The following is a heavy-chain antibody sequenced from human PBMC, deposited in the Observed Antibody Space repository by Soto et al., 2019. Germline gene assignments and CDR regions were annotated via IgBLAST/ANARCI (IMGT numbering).Heavy chain of an antibody. V-gene: IGHV4-59*01. J-gene: IGHJ4*02. D-gene: IGHD2-15*01. CDR1: VESISIYY. CDR3: ARDAGGPADY. Sequence: ASETLSLTCTVSVESISIYYWSWIRQPPGKGLEWIGYMYYSGSTNYNPSLKSRVTISVDTSKNQFSLKLSSVTAADTAVYYCARDAGGPADYWGQGTRVTV. CDR2: MYYSGST.